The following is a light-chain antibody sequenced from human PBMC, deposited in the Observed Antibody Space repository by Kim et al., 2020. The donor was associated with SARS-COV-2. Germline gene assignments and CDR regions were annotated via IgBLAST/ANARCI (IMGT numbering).Light chain of an antibody. CDR1: SSDVGLYNY. J-gene: IGLJ1*01. CDR2: DVT. V-gene: IGLV2-11*01. CDR3: CSYAGSPPYV. Sequence: QSALTQPRSVSGSPGQSVTISCTGTSSDVGLYNYVSWYQQHPGKAPKLMIYDVTERPSGVPDRFSASKSGNTASLTISGLRAEDEADYYCCSYAGSPPYVFGTGTKVTVL.